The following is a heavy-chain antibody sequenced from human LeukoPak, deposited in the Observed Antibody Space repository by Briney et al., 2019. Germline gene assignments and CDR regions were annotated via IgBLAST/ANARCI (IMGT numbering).Heavy chain of an antibody. CDR2: MYYSGST. Sequence: PSETLSLTXTVSGGSISSSSYYWGWIRQPPGKGLEWIGSMYYSGSTYYNPSLKSRVTISVDTSKNQFSLKLSSVTAADTAVYYCARSRHCGSTSCYSFDYWGQGTLVTVSS. CDR1: GGSISSSSYY. CDR3: ARSRHCGSTSCYSFDY. J-gene: IGHJ4*02. D-gene: IGHD2-2*01. V-gene: IGHV4-39*01.